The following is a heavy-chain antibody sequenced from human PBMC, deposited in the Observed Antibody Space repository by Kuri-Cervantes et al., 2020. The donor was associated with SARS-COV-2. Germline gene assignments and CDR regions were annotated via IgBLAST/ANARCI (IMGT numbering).Heavy chain of an antibody. D-gene: IGHD2-8*01. V-gene: IGHV3-7*03. CDR3: ARARGYCTNGVCYLWFDP. CDR1: GFTFSSYW. J-gene: IGHJ5*02. Sequence: GESLKISCAASGFTFSSYWMSWVRQAPGKGLEWVANIKQDGSEKYYVDSVKGRFTISRDNAKNSLYLQMNSLRAEDTAVYYCARARGYCTNGVCYLWFDPWGQGTLVTDSS. CDR2: IKQDGSEK.